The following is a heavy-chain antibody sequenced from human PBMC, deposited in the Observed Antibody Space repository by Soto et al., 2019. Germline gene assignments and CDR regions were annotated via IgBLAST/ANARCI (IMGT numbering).Heavy chain of an antibody. J-gene: IGHJ5*02. D-gene: IGHD2-15*01. Sequence: GGSLRLSCAASGFTFSSYWMSWVRQAPGKGLEWVANIKQDGSEKYYVDSVKGRFTISRDNAKNSLYLQMNSLRAEDTAVYYCHIVVVDPWSGLNWFDPWGQGTLVTVSS. CDR2: IKQDGSEK. CDR3: HIVVVDPWSGLNWFDP. CDR1: GFTFSSYW. V-gene: IGHV3-7*05.